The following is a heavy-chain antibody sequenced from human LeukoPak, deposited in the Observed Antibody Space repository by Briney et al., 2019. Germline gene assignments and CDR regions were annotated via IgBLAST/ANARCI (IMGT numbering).Heavy chain of an antibody. CDR2: IYSGGST. D-gene: IGHD2-2*02. CDR3: ARAPVVPAAIHYYYYGMDV. Sequence: PGGSLRLSCAASGFTFSNYAMSWVRQAPGKGLEWVSVIYSGGSTYYADSVKGRFTISRDNSKNTLYLQMNSLRAEDTAVYYCARAPVVPAAIHYYYYGMDVWGQGTTVTVSS. CDR1: GFTFSNYA. V-gene: IGHV3-53*01. J-gene: IGHJ6*02.